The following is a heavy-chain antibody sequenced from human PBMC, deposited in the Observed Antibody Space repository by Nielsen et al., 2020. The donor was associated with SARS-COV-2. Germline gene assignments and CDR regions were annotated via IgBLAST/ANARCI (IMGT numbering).Heavy chain of an antibody. V-gene: IGHV4-59*01. Sequence: SETLSLTCAVYGGSLSGYYWNWIRQPPGKGLEWIGYIYYSGSTNYNPSLKSRVTISVDTSKNQFSLKLSSVTAADTAVYYCARGNGWYNYWGQGTLVTVSS. CDR2: IYYSGST. D-gene: IGHD6-19*01. CDR1: GGSLSGYY. J-gene: IGHJ4*02. CDR3: ARGNGWYNY.